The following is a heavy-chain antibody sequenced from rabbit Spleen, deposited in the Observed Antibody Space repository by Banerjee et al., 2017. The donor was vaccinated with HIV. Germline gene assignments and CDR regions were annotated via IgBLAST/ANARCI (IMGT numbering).Heavy chain of an antibody. CDR3: ASEDVGGPVSL. V-gene: IGHV1S40*01. D-gene: IGHD5-1*01. CDR1: GFSFSSSYY. Sequence: QSLEESGGDLVQPEGSLTLTCTAAGFSFSSSYYISWVRQAPGKGLEWSGIIYPITDTTYYAKWVNGRFTISSDNARNTVDLQMNSLTAADTAAYFCASEDVGGPVSLWGPGTLVTVS. CDR2: IYPITDTT. J-gene: IGHJ4*01.